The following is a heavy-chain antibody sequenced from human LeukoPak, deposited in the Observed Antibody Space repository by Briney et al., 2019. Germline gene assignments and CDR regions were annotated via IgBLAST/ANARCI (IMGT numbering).Heavy chain of an antibody. Sequence: GGSLRLSCTASGFTFSSYAMNWVRQAPGKGLEWVSRINKDATITTYADSVKGRFTVSRDNVKNMVYLDMNGLRGDDTAVYYCARSGIGRAFDIWGQGATVTVSS. CDR2: INKDATIT. CDR3: ARSGIGRAFDI. J-gene: IGHJ3*02. CDR1: GFTFSSYA. V-gene: IGHV3-74*03. D-gene: IGHD3-10*01.